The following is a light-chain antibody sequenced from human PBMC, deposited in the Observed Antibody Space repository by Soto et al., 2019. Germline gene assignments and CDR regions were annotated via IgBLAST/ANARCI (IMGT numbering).Light chain of an antibody. Sequence: QSVLTQPASVSGSPGQSITISYTGTSSDVGGYNYVSWYQQHPGKAPKLMIYEVSNRPSGVSNRFSGSKSGNTASLTISGLQAEDEADYYCSSYTSSSTHYVFGTGTKLTVL. J-gene: IGLJ1*01. CDR3: SSYTSSSTHYV. V-gene: IGLV2-14*01. CDR2: EVS. CDR1: SSDVGGYNY.